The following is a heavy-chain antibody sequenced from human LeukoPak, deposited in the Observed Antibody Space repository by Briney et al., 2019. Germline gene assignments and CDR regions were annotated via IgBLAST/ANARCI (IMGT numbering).Heavy chain of an antibody. J-gene: IGHJ4*02. D-gene: IGHD4-17*01. CDR2: ISENGEST. CDR1: GFTFNTYA. V-gene: IGHV3-23*01. Sequence: PGGSLRLSCAASGFTFNTYAMSWVRQAPGKGLEWVSSISENGESTYYADSVKGRFTISRDNSRNTLYLQMNSLRAGDTAVYYCASYFHYGDYASLWYWGQGTLVTVSS. CDR3: ASYFHYGDYASLWY.